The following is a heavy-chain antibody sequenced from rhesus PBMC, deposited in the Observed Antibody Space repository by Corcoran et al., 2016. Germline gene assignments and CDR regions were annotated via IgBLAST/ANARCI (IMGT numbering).Heavy chain of an antibody. CDR2: IDGSGGSN. CDR3: ARVGSSWSGWDTVGTEWYFDL. CDR1: GYSISSGYY. J-gene: IGHJ2*01. V-gene: IGHV4S14*01. Sequence: QVQLQESGPGLVKPSETLSLTCAVSGYSISSGYYWGWIRQPPGKGLEWIGSIDGSGGSNYLNPSLVGRVTLSVDASQNQFSVRLSCVSAADTAVYYCARVGSSWSGWDTVGTEWYFDLWGPGTPITISS. D-gene: IGHD5-42*01.